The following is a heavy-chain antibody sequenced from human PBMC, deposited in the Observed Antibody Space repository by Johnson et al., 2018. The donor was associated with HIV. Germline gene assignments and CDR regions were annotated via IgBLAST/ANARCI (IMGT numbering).Heavy chain of an antibody. CDR2: ISSSGSPI. D-gene: IGHD2-2*01. CDR1: GFSFSDYY. CDR3: ARVGYQLHDAFDL. V-gene: IGHV3-11*01. Sequence: QVQLVESGGGLVKPGGSLRLSCAASGFSFSDYYMSWIRQAPGKGLGWVSYISSSGSPIYYADSVKGRFTLSRDNAKSSLFLQMHSLRVEDTAIYYCARVGYQLHDAFDLWGQGTMVTVSS. J-gene: IGHJ3*01.